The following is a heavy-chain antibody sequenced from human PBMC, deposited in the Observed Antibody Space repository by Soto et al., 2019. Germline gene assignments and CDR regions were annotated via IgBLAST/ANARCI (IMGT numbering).Heavy chain of an antibody. J-gene: IGHJ4*02. D-gene: IGHD4-17*01. CDR1: GGTFSSYT. Sequence: ASVKVSCKASGGTFSSYTISWVRQAPGQGLEWMGRIIPILGIANYAQKFQGRVTITADKSTSTAYMELSSLRSEDTAVYYCARAKLNDYGDFAAIDYWGQGTLVTVSS. V-gene: IGHV1-69*02. CDR2: IIPILGIA. CDR3: ARAKLNDYGDFAAIDY.